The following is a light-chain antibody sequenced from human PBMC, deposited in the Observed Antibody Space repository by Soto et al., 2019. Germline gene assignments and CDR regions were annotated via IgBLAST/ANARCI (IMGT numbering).Light chain of an antibody. V-gene: IGKV3-15*01. CDR1: QNIGGN. J-gene: IGKJ1*01. CDR3: QQDAQRWT. Sequence: EIEMTQSPAALSMSPGQSVTLSCRSSQNIGGNLAWYQQRPGQSPRLLIYAASDRATGVPARFSGSWSGTEFALTINSLQSEDFAVYGWQQDAQRWTFGQGTKVDI. CDR2: AAS.